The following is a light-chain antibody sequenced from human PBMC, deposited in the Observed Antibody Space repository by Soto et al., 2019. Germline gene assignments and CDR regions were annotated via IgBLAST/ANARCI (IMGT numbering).Light chain of an antibody. CDR3: TSYTSLRWV. V-gene: IGLV2-18*02. J-gene: IGLJ3*02. CDR2: EVS. Sequence: QSALTQPPYVSGSPGQSVTISCTGTSSDVGSYNRVSWYQQPPGTAPKLIIYEVSNRPSGVPDRFSGSKSGNTASLTISGVQAEDEADYYCTSYTSLRWVFGGGTKLTVL. CDR1: SSDVGSYNR.